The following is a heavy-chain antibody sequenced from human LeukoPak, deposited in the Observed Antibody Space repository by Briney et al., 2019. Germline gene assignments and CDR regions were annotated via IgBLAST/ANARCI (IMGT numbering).Heavy chain of an antibody. J-gene: IGHJ4*02. Sequence: SETLSLTRTVPGGSISSYYWSWIRQPAGKGLEWIGRIYTSGSTNYNPSLKSRVTMSVDTSKNQFSLKLSSVTAADTAVYYCARGAVADTPYYFDYWGQGTLVTVSS. CDR3: ARGAVADTPYYFDY. D-gene: IGHD6-19*01. CDR1: GGSISSYY. CDR2: IYTSGST. V-gene: IGHV4-4*07.